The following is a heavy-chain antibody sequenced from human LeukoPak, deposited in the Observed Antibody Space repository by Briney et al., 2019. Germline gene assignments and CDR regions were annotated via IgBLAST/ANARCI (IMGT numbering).Heavy chain of an antibody. J-gene: IGHJ4*02. CDR2: IKQDGSEV. Sequence: PGGSLRLSCAASGFTFSSYWMSWVRQAPGKGLEWVANIKQDGSEVYYLDSVKGRFTISRDNAKNSLYLQMNSLRAEDTAVYYCARESRQWLVLGGVDYWGQGTLVTVSS. D-gene: IGHD6-19*01. V-gene: IGHV3-7*01. CDR3: ARESRQWLVLGGVDY. CDR1: GFTFSSYW.